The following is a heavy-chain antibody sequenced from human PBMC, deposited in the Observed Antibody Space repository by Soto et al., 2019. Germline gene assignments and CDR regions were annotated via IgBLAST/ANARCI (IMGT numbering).Heavy chain of an antibody. CDR1: GGSISSYY. V-gene: IGHV4-59*01. J-gene: IGHJ4*02. D-gene: IGHD2-2*01. CDR2: IYYSGST. CDR3: ARAGIVVVPAAMRAVPLFDY. Sequence: PSETLSLTCTVSGGSISSYYWSWIRQPPGKGLEWIGYIYYSGSTNYNPSLKSRVTISVDTSKNQFSLKLSSVTAADTAVYYCARAGIVVVPAAMRAVPLFDYWGQGTLVTVSS.